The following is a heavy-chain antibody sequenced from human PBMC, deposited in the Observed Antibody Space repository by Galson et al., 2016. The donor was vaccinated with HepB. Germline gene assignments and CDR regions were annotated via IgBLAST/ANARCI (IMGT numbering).Heavy chain of an antibody. CDR1: GGSVNSATYL. D-gene: IGHD1-26*01. CDR2: IDDSGTT. CDR3: ARDYRRGGGGSYNVLDI. Sequence: SETLSLTCIVSGGSVNSATYLWTWIRQPPEKGLEWIGYIDDSGTTKYNPSLQSRAVTAIESSKNQFSLKLTSVTAADTAVYYCARDYRRGGGGSYNVLDIWGQGTLVTVSS. J-gene: IGHJ3*02. V-gene: IGHV4-61*01.